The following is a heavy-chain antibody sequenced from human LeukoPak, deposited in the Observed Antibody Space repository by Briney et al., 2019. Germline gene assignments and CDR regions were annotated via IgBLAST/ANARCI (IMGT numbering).Heavy chain of an antibody. Sequence: ERSLRLSCAASGFTFSRFGMHWVRQAPGKGLEWVAFIWYDGSNKYYADSVKGRFTISRDNSKNTLYLQMNSLRAEDTAVYNCARDGSDILTGYYSDHWGQGTLVTVSS. D-gene: IGHD3-9*01. CDR3: ARDGSDILTGYYSDH. CDR2: IWYDGSNK. CDR1: GFTFSRFG. J-gene: IGHJ4*02. V-gene: IGHV3-33*01.